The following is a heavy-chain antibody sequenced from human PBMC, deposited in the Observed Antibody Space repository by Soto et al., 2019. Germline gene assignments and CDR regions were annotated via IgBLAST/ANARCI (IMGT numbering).Heavy chain of an antibody. Sequence: HPGGSLRLSCAASGFTFSSYWMHWVRQAPGKGLVWVSRINSDGSSTSYADSVKGRFTISRDNAKNTLYLQMNSLRAEDTAVYYCARVRAAAGIRTAFDIWGQGTMVTVSS. CDR2: INSDGSST. CDR3: ARVRAAAGIRTAFDI. D-gene: IGHD6-13*01. V-gene: IGHV3-74*01. CDR1: GFTFSSYW. J-gene: IGHJ3*02.